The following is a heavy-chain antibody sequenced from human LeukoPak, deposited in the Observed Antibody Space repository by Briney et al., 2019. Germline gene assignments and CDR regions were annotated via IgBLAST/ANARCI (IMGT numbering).Heavy chain of an antibody. V-gene: IGHV1-18*01. CDR1: GYTFTSYD. J-gene: IGHJ4*02. CDR2: ISAGKTNT. D-gene: IGHD6-19*01. CDR3: ARRAAVVGPLYYFDN. Sequence: ASVKVSCKASGYTFTSYDINWVRQATGQGLEWMGWISAGKTNTNYAQNLQGRVTVTTDTSTSTAYMELRSLRSDDTAVYYCARRAAVVGPLYYFDNWGQGTLITVSS.